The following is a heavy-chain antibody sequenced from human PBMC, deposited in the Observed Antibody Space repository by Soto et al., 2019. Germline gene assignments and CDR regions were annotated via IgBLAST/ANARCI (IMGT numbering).Heavy chain of an antibody. CDR3: ARHGPAAGNYYYGMDV. CDR1: GGSISSSSYY. D-gene: IGHD6-13*01. J-gene: IGHJ6*02. Sequence: QLQLQESGPGLVKPSETLALTCTVSGGSISSSSYYWGWIRQPPGKGLEWIGSIYYSGSTYYNPSLKSRVTISVDTSKNQFSLKLSSVTAADTAVYYCARHGPAAGNYYYGMDVWGQGTTVTVSS. CDR2: IYYSGST. V-gene: IGHV4-39*01.